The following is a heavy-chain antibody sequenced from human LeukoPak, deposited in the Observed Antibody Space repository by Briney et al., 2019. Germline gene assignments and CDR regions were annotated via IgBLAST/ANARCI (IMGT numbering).Heavy chain of an antibody. CDR3: ARDLVRATYYYYGMDV. J-gene: IGHJ6*02. D-gene: IGHD3-9*01. CDR2: IWYDGSNK. CDR1: GFTFSSYG. V-gene: IGHV3-33*08. Sequence: GGSLRLSCAASGFTFSSYGMHWVRQAPGKGLEWVAVIWYDGSNKYYADSVKGRFTISRDNSKNTLYLQMNSLRAEDTAVYYCARDLVRATYYYYGMDVWGRGTTVTVSS.